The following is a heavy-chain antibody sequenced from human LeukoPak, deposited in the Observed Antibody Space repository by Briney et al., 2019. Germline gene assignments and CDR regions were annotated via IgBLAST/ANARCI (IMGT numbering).Heavy chain of an antibody. CDR3: TQGSGQYFNY. Sequence: GGSLRLSCAVSGLTLSNVWMNWVRQAPGKGLEWVGRIRSRGDGGTTDFAAPVKGRFTISRDDSKNTLYLQMNSLTSEDTALNYCTQGSGQYFNYWGQGTLVTVSS. CDR2: IRSRGDGGTT. J-gene: IGHJ4*02. D-gene: IGHD2-15*01. CDR1: GLTLSNVW. V-gene: IGHV3-15*07.